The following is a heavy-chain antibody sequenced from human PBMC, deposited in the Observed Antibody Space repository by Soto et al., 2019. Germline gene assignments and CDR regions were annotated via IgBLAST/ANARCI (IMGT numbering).Heavy chain of an antibody. J-gene: IGHJ6*02. CDR1: GGTFSSYA. D-gene: IGHD3-3*01. V-gene: IGHV1-69*01. CDR2: IIPIFGTA. Sequence: QVQLVQSGAEVKKPGSSVKVSCKASGGTFSSYAISWVRQAPGQGLEWMGGIIPIFGTANYAQKFQGRVTVTAGETTGTAYMGGSSLRSEGTAGYYWGGGGGGIFGVVIIPPRGMDVWGQGTTVTVSS. CDR3: GGGGGGIFGVVIIPPRGMDV.